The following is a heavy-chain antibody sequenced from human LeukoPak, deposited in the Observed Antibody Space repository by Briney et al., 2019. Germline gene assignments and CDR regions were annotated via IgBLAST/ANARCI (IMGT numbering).Heavy chain of an antibody. CDR2: ISGSGAGS. V-gene: IGHV3-23*01. Sequence: GGSLRLSCAASGFTFSSYAMSWVRQAPGKGLEWVSVISGSGAGSYYADSVKGRVTVSRDNSKNTLYLQMNSLRAEDTAVYYCARVGTPIDYWGQGTLVTVSS. CDR1: GFTFSSYA. J-gene: IGHJ4*02. D-gene: IGHD1-1*01. CDR3: ARVGTPIDY.